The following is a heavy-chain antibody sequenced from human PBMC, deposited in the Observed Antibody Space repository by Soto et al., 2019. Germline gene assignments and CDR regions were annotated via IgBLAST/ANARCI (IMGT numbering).Heavy chain of an antibody. V-gene: IGHV1-2*02. CDR2: INPNSGGT. D-gene: IGHD3-3*01. CDR3: ARIDPVTINYYYGMDV. Sequence: ASVKVSCKASGYTFTAYYIHWVRQARGQGLEWMGWINPNSGGTNYAQKFQDRVTMTRDTSISTAYMELSRLRSDDTAVYYCARIDPVTINYYYGMDVWGQGTTVTVSS. CDR1: GYTFTAYY. J-gene: IGHJ6*02.